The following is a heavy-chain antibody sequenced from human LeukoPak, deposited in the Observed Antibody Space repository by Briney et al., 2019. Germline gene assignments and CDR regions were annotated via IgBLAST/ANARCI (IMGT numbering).Heavy chain of an antibody. CDR2: IIPIFGKA. J-gene: IGHJ5*02. D-gene: IGHD6-19*01. V-gene: IGHV1-69*05. CDR3: AISIAVAWYVNWFDP. Sequence: GASVKVSCKASGGTFSSYAISWVRQAPGQGLEGMGRIIPIFGKANYAQKFQGRVTITTDESTSTAYMELSSLRSEDPAVYYCAISIAVAWYVNWFDPWGQGTLVTVSS. CDR1: GGTFSSYA.